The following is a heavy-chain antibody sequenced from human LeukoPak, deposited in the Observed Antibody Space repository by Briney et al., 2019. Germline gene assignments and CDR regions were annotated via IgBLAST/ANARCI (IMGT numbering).Heavy chain of an antibody. CDR2: IKSDGKT. V-gene: IGHV3-74*01. CDR1: GFTFSRYW. Sequence: GGSLRLSCESSGFTFSRYWMHWVRQAPGKGLVWVSRIKSDGKTNYADSVKGRFTISRDNAKNTVSLQMDSLRAEDTGVYYCAKAPSEVGGYYPEYFRHWGQGTLVTVSS. CDR3: AKAPSEVGGYYPEYFRH. J-gene: IGHJ1*01. D-gene: IGHD3-22*01.